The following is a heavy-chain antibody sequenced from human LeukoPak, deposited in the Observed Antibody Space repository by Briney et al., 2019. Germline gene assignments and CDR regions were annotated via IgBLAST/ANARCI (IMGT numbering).Heavy chain of an antibody. CDR1: GYTFTSYG. D-gene: IGHD3-10*01. J-gene: IGHJ4*02. CDR2: ISAYNGNT. CDR3: FMVRGVTTLYYLDY. Sequence: GASVKVSCKASGYTFTSYGISWVRQAPGQGLEWMGWISAYNGNTNYAQKLQGRVTMTTDTSTSTAYMELRSLRSDDTAVYYCFMVRGVTTLYYLDYWGRGTLVTVSS. V-gene: IGHV1-18*01.